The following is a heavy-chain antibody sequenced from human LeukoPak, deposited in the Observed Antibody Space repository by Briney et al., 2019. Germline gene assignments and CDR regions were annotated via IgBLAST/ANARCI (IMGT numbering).Heavy chain of an antibody. CDR3: AKDRGSGSYLDY. J-gene: IGHJ4*02. V-gene: IGHV3-30*04. Sequence: GGSLRLSCAASGFTFSSYAMHWVRQAPGKGLEWVAVISYDGSNKYYADSVKGRFTISRDNSKNTLYLQMNSLRAEDTAVYYCAKDRGSGSYLDYWGQGTLVTVSS. CDR1: GFTFSSYA. D-gene: IGHD3-10*01. CDR2: ISYDGSNK.